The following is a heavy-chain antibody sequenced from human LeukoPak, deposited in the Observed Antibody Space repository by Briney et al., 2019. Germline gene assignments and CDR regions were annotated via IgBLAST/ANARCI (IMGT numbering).Heavy chain of an antibody. D-gene: IGHD5-12*01. J-gene: IGHJ4*02. CDR2: ISTSDSYI. CDR3: ARDLIEATAKFDY. CDR1: GFTLSSYS. V-gene: IGHV3-48*02. Sequence: PGRSLRLSCAASGFTLSSYSMNWVRQAPGKGLEWVSYISTSDSYIYYADSVKGRFTISRDNAKNSLYLQMNSLRDEDTAVYYCARDLIEATAKFDYWGQGTLVTVSS.